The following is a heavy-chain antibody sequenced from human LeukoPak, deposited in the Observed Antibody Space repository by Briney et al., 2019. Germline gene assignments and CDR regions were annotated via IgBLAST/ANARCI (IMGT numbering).Heavy chain of an antibody. Sequence: GGSLRLSCAASGFTFSSYAMSWVRQAPGKGLEWVSSVSGSGVSTYYIDSVKGRLTIYRDNPMNTLYLQMSSLRAEDTAIYYCAKGSYYDSPYGFDYWGQGILVTVSS. V-gene: IGHV3-23*01. J-gene: IGHJ4*02. CDR3: AKGSYYDSPYGFDY. D-gene: IGHD3-22*01. CDR1: GFTFSSYA. CDR2: VSGSGVST.